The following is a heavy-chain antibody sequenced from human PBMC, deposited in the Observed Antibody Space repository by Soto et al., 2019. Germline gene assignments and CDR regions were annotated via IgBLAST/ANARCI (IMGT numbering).Heavy chain of an antibody. D-gene: IGHD6-19*01. CDR1: GGSFSGYY. CDR2: INPSGST. CDR3: ARGGGGWYPDY. J-gene: IGHJ4*02. V-gene: IGHV4-34*01. Sequence: QVQLQQWGAGLLKPSETLSLTCAVYGGSFSGYYWSWIRQPPGEGLEWIGDINPSGSTNYNPSVRSRVTISVATSTHQLSLKRRSVAAADTAVCYCARGGGGWYPDYWGQGTLVTVSS.